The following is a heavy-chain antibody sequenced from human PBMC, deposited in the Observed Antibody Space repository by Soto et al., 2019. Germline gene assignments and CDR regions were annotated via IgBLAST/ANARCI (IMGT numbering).Heavy chain of an antibody. Sequence: GESLKISCKGSGYSFTSYWIAWVRQMPGKGLEWMGIIYPGDSDSRYGPSFEGHVTFSVDKSISTAYLEWSSLKASDTAIYYCARLSRRVAQESNYFDPWGQGTLVTVSS. V-gene: IGHV5-51*01. J-gene: IGHJ5*02. D-gene: IGHD2-8*01. CDR1: GYSFTSYW. CDR3: ARLSRRVAQESNYFDP. CDR2: IYPGDSDS.